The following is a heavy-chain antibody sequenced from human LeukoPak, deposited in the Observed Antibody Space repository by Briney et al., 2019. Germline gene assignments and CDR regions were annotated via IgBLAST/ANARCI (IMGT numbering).Heavy chain of an antibody. D-gene: IGHD6-6*01. CDR2: IYYSGST. J-gene: IGHJ4*02. CDR3: ARGIASSSPWIDY. CDR1: GGSISSYY. V-gene: IGHV4-59*01. Sequence: SETLSLTCTVSGGSISSYYWSWIRQPPGKGLEWIGYIYYSGSTNYNPSLKSRVTISVDTSKKQFSLKLRSVTAADTAVYYCARGIASSSPWIDYWGQGTLVTVSS.